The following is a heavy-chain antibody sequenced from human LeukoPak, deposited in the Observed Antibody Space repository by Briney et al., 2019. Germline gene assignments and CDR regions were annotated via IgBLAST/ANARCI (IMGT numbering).Heavy chain of an antibody. CDR2: IYYSGST. CDR3: AREYGDYAIDY. CDR1: GGSISSYY. J-gene: IGHJ4*02. D-gene: IGHD4-17*01. V-gene: IGHV4-59*01. Sequence: SETLSLTCIVSGGSISSYYWSWVRQPPGKGLEWIGYIYYSGSTNYNPSLKSRVTISVDTSKNQFSLKLSSVTAADTAVYYCAREYGDYAIDYWGQGTLVTVSS.